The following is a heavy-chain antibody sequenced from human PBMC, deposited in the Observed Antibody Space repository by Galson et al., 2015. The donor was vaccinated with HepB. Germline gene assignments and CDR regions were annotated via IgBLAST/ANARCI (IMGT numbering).Heavy chain of an antibody. J-gene: IGHJ5*02. V-gene: IGHV6-1*01. CDR1: GDSVSSNSAA. D-gene: IGHD1-20*01. Sequence: CAISGDSVSSNSAAWNWIRQSPSRGLEWLGRTYYRSKWYNDYAVSVKSRITINPDTSKNQFSLQLNSVTPEDTAVYYCASAITGTPWQWLGWVASPSPWGQGTLVTVSS. CDR3: ASAITGTPWQWLGWVASPSP. CDR2: TYYRSKWYN.